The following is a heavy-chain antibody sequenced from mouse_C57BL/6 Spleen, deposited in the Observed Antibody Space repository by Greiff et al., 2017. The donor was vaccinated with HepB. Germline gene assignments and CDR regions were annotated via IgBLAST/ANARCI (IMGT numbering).Heavy chain of an antibody. D-gene: IGHD1-1*01. CDR3: ARRGGLYYYGSSPYWYFDV. CDR2: INPNNGGT. CDR1: GYTFTDYN. J-gene: IGHJ1*03. V-gene: IGHV1-18*01. Sequence: VQLKQSGPELVKPGASVKIPCKASGYTFTDYNMDWVKQSHGKSLEWIGDINPNNGGTIYNQKFKGKATLTVDKSSSTAYMELRSLTSEDTAVYYCARRGGLYYYGSSPYWYFDVWGTGTTVTVSS.